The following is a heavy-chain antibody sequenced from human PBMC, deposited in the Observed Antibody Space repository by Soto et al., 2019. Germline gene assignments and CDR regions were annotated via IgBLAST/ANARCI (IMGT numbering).Heavy chain of an antibody. J-gene: IGHJ4*02. Sequence: GASVKVSCKASGYTFTSYGISWVRQAPGQGLEWMGWISAYNGNTNYAQKLQGRVTMTTDTSTSTAYMELRSLRSDDTAVYYCARDLTMTTATTRDYWGQGTLVTVSS. CDR1: GYTFTSYG. CDR3: ARDLTMTTATTRDY. CDR2: ISAYNGNT. D-gene: IGHD4-17*01. V-gene: IGHV1-18*01.